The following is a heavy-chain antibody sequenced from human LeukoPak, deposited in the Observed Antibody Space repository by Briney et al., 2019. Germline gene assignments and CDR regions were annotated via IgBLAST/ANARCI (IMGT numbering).Heavy chain of an antibody. CDR2: IWYDGSNK. J-gene: IGHJ4*02. V-gene: IGHV3-33*01. CDR3: ARDRGPSSSFGLEWSN. CDR1: GFTFSPYG. D-gene: IGHD3/OR15-3a*01. Sequence: GRSLRLSCAASGFTFSPYGMHWVRQAPGKGLEWVAFIWYDGSNKYYADSVKGRFTISRDNSKNTLYLQMNSLRAEDTAVYYCARDRGPSSSFGLEWSNWGQGTLVTVSS.